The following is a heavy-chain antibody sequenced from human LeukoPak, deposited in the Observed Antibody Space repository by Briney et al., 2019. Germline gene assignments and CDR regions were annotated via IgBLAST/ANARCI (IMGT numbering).Heavy chain of an antibody. CDR3: ARAICSGGSCVIDY. Sequence: PGGSLRLSCAASGFTVSSNYMSWVRQAPGKGLEWVSVIYSGGSTYYADSVKGRFTISRDNSKNTLYLQMNSLRAEDTAVYYCARAICSGGSCVIDYWGQGTLVTVSS. CDR2: IYSGGST. J-gene: IGHJ4*02. V-gene: IGHV3-53*01. D-gene: IGHD2-15*01. CDR1: GFTVSSNY.